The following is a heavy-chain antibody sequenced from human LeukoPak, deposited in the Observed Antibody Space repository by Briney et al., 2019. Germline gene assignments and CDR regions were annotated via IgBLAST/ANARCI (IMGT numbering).Heavy chain of an antibody. J-gene: IGHJ6*03. Sequence: SETLSLTCTVSGGSISSRPYYWGWVRQSPGKGLEWIGTISYSGTTYYNPSLKRRVTISLDTSKNQFSLKLSSVTAADTAIYYCARDFSSSSSVYYYYYMDVWGKGTTVTVSS. CDR3: ARDFSSSSSVYYYYYMDV. V-gene: IGHV4-39*07. CDR1: GGSISSRPYY. CDR2: ISYSGTT. D-gene: IGHD6-6*01.